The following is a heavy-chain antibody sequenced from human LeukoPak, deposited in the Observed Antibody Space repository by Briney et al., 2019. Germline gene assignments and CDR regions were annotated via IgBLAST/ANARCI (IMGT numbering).Heavy chain of an antibody. V-gene: IGHV3-23*01. CDR3: AKDGAKHGGTTYFFDN. CDR2: I. Sequence: PGGSLRVSCAASGFTFGSYAMSWVRQAPGKGLEWVSGIKGRFTISRDNSKNTLYLQMNSLRVEDTAIYYCAKDGAKHGGTTYFFDNWGQGTLATVSS. J-gene: IGHJ4*02. CDR1: GFTFGSYA. D-gene: IGHD4-23*01.